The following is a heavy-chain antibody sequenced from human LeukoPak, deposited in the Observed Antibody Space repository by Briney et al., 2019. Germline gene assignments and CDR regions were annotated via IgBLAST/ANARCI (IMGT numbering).Heavy chain of an antibody. CDR1: GGSISSGGYY. CDR3: ARSSGCSTDAFDI. CDR2: IYYSGST. V-gene: IGHV4-31*03. J-gene: IGHJ3*02. D-gene: IGHD3-3*01. Sequence: PSETLSLTCTVTGGSISSGGYYWSWIRQHPGKGLEWIGYIYYSGSTYYNPSLKSRVTISVDTSKNQFSLKLSSVTAADTAVYYCARSSGCSTDAFDIWGQGTMVTVSS.